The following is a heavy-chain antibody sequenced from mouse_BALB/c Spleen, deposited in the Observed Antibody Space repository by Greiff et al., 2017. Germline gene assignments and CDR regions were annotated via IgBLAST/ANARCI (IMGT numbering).Heavy chain of an antibody. Sequence: DVQLQESGGGLVQPGGSLRLSCATSGFTFTDYYMSWVRQPPGKALEWLGFIRNKANGYTTEYSASVKGRFTISRDNSQSILYLQMNTLRAEDSATYYCARDTYWYFDVWGAGTTVTVSS. CDR1: GFTFTDYY. CDR3: ARDTYWYFDV. V-gene: IGHV7-3*02. CDR2: IRNKANGYTT. J-gene: IGHJ1*01.